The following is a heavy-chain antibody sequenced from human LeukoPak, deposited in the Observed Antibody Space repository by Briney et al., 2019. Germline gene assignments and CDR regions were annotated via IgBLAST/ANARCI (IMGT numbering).Heavy chain of an antibody. D-gene: IGHD3-9*01. CDR3: VRAGALVIREYYFDY. CDR1: GFIFSNYG. Sequence: GRSLRLSCAASGFIFSNYGMHWVRQAPGKGLEWVAVIWYDGSNRYYADSVKGRFTISRDNSENTLYLQMNSLRAEDTAVYYWVRAGALVIREYYFDYWGQGTLVTVSS. V-gene: IGHV3-33*01. CDR2: IWYDGSNR. J-gene: IGHJ4*02.